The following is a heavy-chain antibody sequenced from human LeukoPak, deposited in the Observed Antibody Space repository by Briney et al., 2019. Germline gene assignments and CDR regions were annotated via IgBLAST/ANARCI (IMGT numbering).Heavy chain of an antibody. CDR3: ARDGSYTAAGNGMDV. CDR2: ISGSGGST. J-gene: IGHJ6*02. Sequence: GGSLRLSCAASGFTFSSYAMSWVRQAPGKGLEWVSAISGSGGSTYYADSVKGRFTVSRDNSKNTLYLQMNSLRAEDTAVYYCARDGSYTAAGNGMDVWGQGTTVTVSS. D-gene: IGHD6-13*01. V-gene: IGHV3-23*01. CDR1: GFTFSSYA.